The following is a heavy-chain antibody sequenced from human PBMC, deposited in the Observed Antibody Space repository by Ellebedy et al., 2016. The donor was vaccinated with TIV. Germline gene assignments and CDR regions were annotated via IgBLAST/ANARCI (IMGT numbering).Heavy chain of an antibody. V-gene: IGHV1-46*01. D-gene: IGHD6-13*01. Sequence: ASVKVSCXASGYTFTSYYMHWVRQAPGQGLEWMGIINPSGGSTSYAQKFQGRVTMTRDTSTSTVYMELSSLRSEDTAVYYCARDLPEAAAGTSGWFDPWGQGTLVTVSS. CDR1: GYTFTSYY. CDR2: INPSGGST. CDR3: ARDLPEAAAGTSGWFDP. J-gene: IGHJ5*02.